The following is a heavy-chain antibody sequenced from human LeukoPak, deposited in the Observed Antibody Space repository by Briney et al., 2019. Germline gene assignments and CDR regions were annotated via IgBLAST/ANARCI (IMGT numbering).Heavy chain of an antibody. CDR1: GLTFDDYA. CDR2: ISGDGGST. J-gene: IGHJ4*02. D-gene: IGHD6-13*01. V-gene: IGHV3-43*02. CDR3: AKGSSWFDY. Sequence: GGSLRLSCAAYGLTFDDYAMHWVRQGPGKGLEWVSAISGDGGSTYYADSVKGRFTISRDNSKNSLYLQMNSLRTEDTVFYYCAKGSSWFDYWGQGTLVTVSS.